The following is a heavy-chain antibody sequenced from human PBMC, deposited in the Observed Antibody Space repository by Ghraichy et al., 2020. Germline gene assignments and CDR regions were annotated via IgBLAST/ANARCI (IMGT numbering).Heavy chain of an antibody. J-gene: IGHJ4*02. CDR2: VYWDNDN. CDR3: AHRGSQSGSYWDGGYFDY. CDR1: GFSLTTYGVG. D-gene: IGHD2-21*01. Sequence: SGPTLVKPTQTLTLTCTFSGFSLTTYGVGVGWIRQPPGKALEWLVFVYWDNDNCYRPSLKNRLTVTKDASKNLLVLIMTDMDPMDTGTYYCAHRGSQSGSYWDGGYFDYWGQGAQVTVSS. V-gene: IGHV2-5*02.